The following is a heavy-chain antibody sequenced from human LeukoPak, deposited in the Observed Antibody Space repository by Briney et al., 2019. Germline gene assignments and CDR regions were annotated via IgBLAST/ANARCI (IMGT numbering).Heavy chain of an antibody. Sequence: GGSLRLSCAASGFTFSSYAMHWVRQAPGKGLEWVAVISYDGSNKYYADSVKGRFTISRDNSKNTLYLQMNSLRAEDTAVYYCARDVVAGPFDYWGQGTLVTVSS. D-gene: IGHD6-19*01. J-gene: IGHJ4*02. V-gene: IGHV3-30-3*01. CDR3: ARDVVAGPFDY. CDR2: ISYDGSNK. CDR1: GFTFSSYA.